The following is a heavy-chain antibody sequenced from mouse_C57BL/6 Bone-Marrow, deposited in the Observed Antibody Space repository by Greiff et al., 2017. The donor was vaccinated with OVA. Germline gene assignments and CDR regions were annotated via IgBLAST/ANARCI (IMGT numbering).Heavy chain of an antibody. J-gene: IGHJ3*01. V-gene: IGHV1-18*01. CDR1: GYTFTDYN. CDR3: ARGGYYYYDGGAWFAY. CDR2: INSNNGGT. Sequence: EVQLQQSGPELAKPGASVKISCKASGYTFTDYNMDWVKQSHGKSLEWIGDINSNNGGTIYNQKFKGKATLTVDKSSSTAYMELRSLTSEDTAVYYWARGGYYYYDGGAWFAYWGQGTLVTVSA. D-gene: IGHD2-4*01.